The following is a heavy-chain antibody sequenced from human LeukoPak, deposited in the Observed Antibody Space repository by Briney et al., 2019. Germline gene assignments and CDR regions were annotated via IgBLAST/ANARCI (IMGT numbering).Heavy chain of an antibody. CDR1: GFTFIIYS. CDR2: ISTSSTNI. V-gene: IGHV3-48*02. Sequence: GGSLRLSCAASGFTFIIYSMNWVRQAPGKGLEWVSYISTSSTNIYYADSVKGRFTISRDNDKNSLYLQMNSLRDEDTAVYYCARGSTSGWYYWGQGTLVTVSS. D-gene: IGHD6-19*01. CDR3: ARGSTSGWYY. J-gene: IGHJ4*02.